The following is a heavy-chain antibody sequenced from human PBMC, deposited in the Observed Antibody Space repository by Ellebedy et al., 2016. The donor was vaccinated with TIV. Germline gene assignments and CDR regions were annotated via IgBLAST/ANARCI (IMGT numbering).Heavy chain of an antibody. CDR3: VKAWGD. CDR2: ISSSGSTI. Sequence: GESLKISCAASGFTVSSNYMSWIRQAPGKGLEWVSYISSSGSTIYYADSVKGRFTISRDNSRHTLYLQMSSLRAEDTAVYYCVKAWGDWGQGTLVTVSS. D-gene: IGHD3-16*01. CDR1: GFTVSSNY. J-gene: IGHJ4*02. V-gene: IGHV3-11*04.